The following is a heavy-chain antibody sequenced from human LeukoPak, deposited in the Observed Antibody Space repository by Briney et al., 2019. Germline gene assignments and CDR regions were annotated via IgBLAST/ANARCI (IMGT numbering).Heavy chain of an antibody. V-gene: IGHV4-39*02. CDR3: ARHPGVAAALFS. J-gene: IGHJ5*02. Sequence: SETLSLTCTVSGDSIRSSTYYWGWIRQPPGKGLEWTGSTYYSGSAYYNPSLGSRVAISVDTSKNHFSLNLTSVTAADTGVYYCARHPGVAAALFSWGQGILVTVSS. CDR2: TYYSGSA. D-gene: IGHD6-13*01. CDR1: GDSIRSSTYY.